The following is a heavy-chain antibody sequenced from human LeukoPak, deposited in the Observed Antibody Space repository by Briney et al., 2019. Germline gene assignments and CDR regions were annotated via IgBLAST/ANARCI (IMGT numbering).Heavy chain of an antibody. CDR2: ISYDGSNK. Sequence: GGSLRLPCAASGFTFSSYAMHWVRQAPGKGLEWVAVISYDGSNKYYADSVKGRFTISRDNSKNTLYLQMNSLRAEDTAVYYCARDRHGYIDYWGQGTLVTVSS. CDR1: GFTFSSYA. CDR3: ARDRHGYIDY. J-gene: IGHJ4*02. V-gene: IGHV3-30*04.